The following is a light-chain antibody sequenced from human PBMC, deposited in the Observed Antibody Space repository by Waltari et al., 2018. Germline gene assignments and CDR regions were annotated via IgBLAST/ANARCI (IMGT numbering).Light chain of an antibody. V-gene: IGKV3-20*01. CDR3: QKYGSLPAT. J-gene: IGKJ1*01. CDR1: QSISRY. Sequence: EIMLTQSPGTLSLSPGERGTLSCSASQSISRYLAWYQHKPGQAPRLLIYDASSRATGIPDRFSGSGSGTDFSLTISRLEPEDFAVYYCQKYGSLPATFGQGTKVEIK. CDR2: DAS.